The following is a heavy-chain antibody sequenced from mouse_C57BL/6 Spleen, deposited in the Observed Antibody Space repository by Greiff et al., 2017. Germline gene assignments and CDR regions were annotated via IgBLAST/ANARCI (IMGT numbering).Heavy chain of an antibody. CDR3: ARQSTMVTGGYYFDY. CDR2: INYDGSST. D-gene: IGHD2-2*01. J-gene: IGHJ2*01. Sequence: EVKVVESEGGLVQPGSSMKLSCTASGFTFSDYYMAWVRQVPEKGLEWVANINYDGSSTYYLDSLKSRFIISRDNAKNILYLQMSSLKSEDTATYYCARQSTMVTGGYYFDYWGQGTTLTVSS. CDR1: GFTFSDYY. V-gene: IGHV5-16*01.